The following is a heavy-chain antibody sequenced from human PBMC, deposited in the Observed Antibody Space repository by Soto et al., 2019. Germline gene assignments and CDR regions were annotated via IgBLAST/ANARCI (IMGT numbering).Heavy chain of an antibody. Sequence: LRLSCAASGFNVSNNYMTWFRQAPGKGLEWVSIIYTGGSTYYGESVKGRSTISRDSSKNTVFLQVNSLRGEDTAVYYCARATRYFGSFDAWGQGTLVPVS. CDR1: GFNVSNNY. V-gene: IGHV3-53*01. J-gene: IGHJ4*02. CDR2: IYTGGST. CDR3: ARATRYFGSFDA. D-gene: IGHD1-1*01.